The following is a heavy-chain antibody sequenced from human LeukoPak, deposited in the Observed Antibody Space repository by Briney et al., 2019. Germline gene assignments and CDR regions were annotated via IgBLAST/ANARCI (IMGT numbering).Heavy chain of an antibody. CDR1: GFTFDDYG. J-gene: IGHJ1*01. Sequence: GGSLRLSCAASGFTFDDYGMSWVRQVPGRGLEWICGINWNSGVTGYADSVKGRFNISRDNAKNSLFLQMNSLRDEDTAFYYCVRGDGPTVTADYFQNWGQGTLVTVSS. D-gene: IGHD4-17*01. CDR3: VRGDGPTVTADYFQN. V-gene: IGHV3-20*04. CDR2: INWNSGVT.